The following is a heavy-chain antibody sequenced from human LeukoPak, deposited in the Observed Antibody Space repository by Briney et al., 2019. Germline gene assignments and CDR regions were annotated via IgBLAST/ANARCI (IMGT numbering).Heavy chain of an antibody. J-gene: IGHJ3*02. V-gene: IGHV3-23*01. CDR2: ISVSDTGT. CDR1: GFTFSNYA. Sequence: GGSLRLSCAASGFTFSNYAMSWVRQAPGKGLEWVSVISVSDTGTYYADSVKGRFTISRDNSKNTMYLQMNSLRAEDTAVYYCAKDARPGCSGNSCYTFHIWGQGTKVTVSS. CDR3: AKDARPGCSGNSCYTFHI. D-gene: IGHD2-15*01.